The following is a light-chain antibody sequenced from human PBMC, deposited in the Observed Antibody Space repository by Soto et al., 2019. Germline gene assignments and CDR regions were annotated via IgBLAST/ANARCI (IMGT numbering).Light chain of an antibody. CDR2: EAS. CDR1: QSVSSSY. J-gene: IGKJ1*01. Sequence: EIVMTQSPGTLSLSPGERATFSCRASQSVSSSYVAWYQQKPGQAPRLLIYEASIRAIVIPDRFSGSGSGTDFTLTNSRLEPEDFAVYHCQQYDSSPPTFGQGSKVEIK. CDR3: QQYDSSPPT. V-gene: IGKV3-20*01.